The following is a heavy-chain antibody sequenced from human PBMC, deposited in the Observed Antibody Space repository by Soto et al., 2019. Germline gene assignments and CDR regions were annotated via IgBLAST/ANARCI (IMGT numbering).Heavy chain of an antibody. CDR3: SGLLGKRGIDY. V-gene: IGHV4-39*01. Sequence: QLQLQESGPRLVKPSETLSLTCTVSGGSISSGDSYLGWIRPPPGMGMAWIVSVSYIGTTYHNPSLKSRVTLSTDTSRNQSPLNLRSVTAADTAVYYFSGLLGKRGIDYWCPGILVPVSS. D-gene: IGHD3-16*01. J-gene: IGHJ4*02. CDR1: GGSISSGDSY. CDR2: VSYIGTT.